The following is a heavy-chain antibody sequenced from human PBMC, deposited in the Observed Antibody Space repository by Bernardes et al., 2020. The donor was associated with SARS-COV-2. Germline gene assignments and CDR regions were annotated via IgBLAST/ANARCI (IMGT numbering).Heavy chain of an antibody. J-gene: IGHJ6*02. CDR1: GFYFRNNA. Sequence: GGSLRLSCSTSGFYFRNNAMNWVRQAPGKGLEWVSGIGGDRLTWYADSVKGRFTISRDISKTTVYLQMNSLRVEDTAVYYCAKDLYGFAAMDVWGQGTTVTVSS. CDR2: IGGDRLT. CDR3: AKDLYGFAAMDV. V-gene: IGHV3-23*01. D-gene: IGHD3-10*01.